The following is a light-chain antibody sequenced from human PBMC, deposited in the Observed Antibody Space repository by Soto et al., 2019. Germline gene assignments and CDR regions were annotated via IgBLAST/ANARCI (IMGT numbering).Light chain of an antibody. V-gene: IGKV3-20*01. Sequence: EIVLTQSPGTLSLSPGERATLSCRASQSVTSSYLAWYQQKPGQAPRLLISGASSTATGIPDRFSGSGSGTAFTLAISRLEPEDVAVYYCQQYSTSRLTFGGGTKVEIK. CDR3: QQYSTSRLT. CDR1: QSVTSSY. CDR2: GAS. J-gene: IGKJ4*01.